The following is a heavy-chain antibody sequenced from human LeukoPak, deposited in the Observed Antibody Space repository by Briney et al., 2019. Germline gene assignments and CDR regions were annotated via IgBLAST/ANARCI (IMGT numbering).Heavy chain of an antibody. J-gene: IGHJ4*02. CDR2: IKQDRSEK. CDR3: ATSRTFDY. CDR1: GFTCSSYW. Sequence: GGSLRCSCAASGFTCSSYWMSWVRQAPGKGLEWVANIKQDRSEKYYVDSVKGRFTIPRDNAKSSLYLQMNSLRAEDTAVYYCATSRTFDYWGQGTLVTVSS. V-gene: IGHV3-7*01.